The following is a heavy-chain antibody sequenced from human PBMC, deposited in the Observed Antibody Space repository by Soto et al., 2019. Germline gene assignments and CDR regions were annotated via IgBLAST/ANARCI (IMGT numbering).Heavy chain of an antibody. J-gene: IGHJ6*02. CDR1: GGTFSSYA. CDR2: IIPIFGTA. Sequence: QVQLVQSGAEVKKPGSSVKVSCKASGGTFSSYAISWVRQAPGQGLEWMGGIIPIFGTANYAQKFQGRVTVPADESPRTAYMQLSSLSSGATAVYSCAVSQPPMSYDGMDVWGQGTTVTVS. V-gene: IGHV1-69*12. CDR3: AVSQPPMSYDGMDV. D-gene: IGHD3-22*01.